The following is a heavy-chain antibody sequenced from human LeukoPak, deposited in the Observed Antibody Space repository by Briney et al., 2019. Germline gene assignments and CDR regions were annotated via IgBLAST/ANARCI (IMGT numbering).Heavy chain of an antibody. J-gene: IGHJ5*02. Sequence: GGSLRLSCAAYGFTFSSYSMNWVRQAPGKGLEWVSSISSSSSYIYYADSVKGRFTISRDNAKNSLYLQMNSLRAEDTAVYYCARVAGIAAADNWFDPWGQGTLVTVSS. D-gene: IGHD6-13*01. V-gene: IGHV3-21*01. CDR1: GFTFSSYS. CDR2: ISSSSSYI. CDR3: ARVAGIAAADNWFDP.